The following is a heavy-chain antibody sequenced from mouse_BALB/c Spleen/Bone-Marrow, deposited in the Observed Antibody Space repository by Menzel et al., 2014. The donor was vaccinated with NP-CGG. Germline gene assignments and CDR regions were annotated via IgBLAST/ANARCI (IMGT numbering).Heavy chain of an antibody. Sequence: VQLQQSGAELVRPGVSVKISCKGSGYTFTDYAMHWVKQGHAKSLEWIGVISTYYGDASYNQKFKGKATMTVDKSSSTAYMELARLTSEDSAIYYCARRGRYDGFDYWGQGTSLTVPS. V-gene: IGHV1S137*01. CDR1: GYTFTDYA. CDR2: ISTYYGDA. D-gene: IGHD2-14*01. J-gene: IGHJ2*03. CDR3: ARRGRYDGFDY.